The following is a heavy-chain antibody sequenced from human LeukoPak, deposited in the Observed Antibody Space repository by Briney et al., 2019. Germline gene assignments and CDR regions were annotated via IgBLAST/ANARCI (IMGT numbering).Heavy chain of an antibody. CDR1: GFNTIDYA. CDR3: TRGGVDYFDY. Sequence: GGSLRLSCAVSGFNTIDYAMSWVRQAPGKGLEWVSSMSASGDFVYYADSVKGRFTISRDNSMNTQYLQMSDLRVEDTAVYCCTRGGVDYFDYWGQGTLVTVSS. V-gene: IGHV3-23*01. D-gene: IGHD2-8*02. CDR2: MSASGDFV. J-gene: IGHJ4*02.